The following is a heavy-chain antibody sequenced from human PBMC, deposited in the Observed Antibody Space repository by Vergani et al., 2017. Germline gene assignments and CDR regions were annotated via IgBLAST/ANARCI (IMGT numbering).Heavy chain of an antibody. CDR3: TSGYMVFDY. V-gene: IGHV3-49*04. D-gene: IGHD6-13*01. CDR1: GFTFSHYS. J-gene: IGHJ4*02. Sequence: EVQMVESGGGLVKPGGSLRLSCVASGFTFSHYSMNWVRQAPGKGLEWVGFIRSKAYGGTTEYAASVKGRFTISRDDSKSIAYLQMNSLKTEDTAVYYCTSGYMVFDYWGQGTLVTVSS. CDR2: IRSKAYGGTT.